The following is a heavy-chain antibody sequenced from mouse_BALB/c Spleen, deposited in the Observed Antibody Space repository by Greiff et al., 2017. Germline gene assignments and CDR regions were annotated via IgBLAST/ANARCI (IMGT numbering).Heavy chain of an antibody. CDR1: GFTFSNYW. CDR3: TRDGPLGGAMDY. Sequence: EVHLVESGGGLVQPGGSMKLSCVASGFTFSNYWMNWVRQSPEKGLEWVAEIRLKSNNYATHYAESVKGRFTISRDDSKSSVYLQMNNLRAEDTGIYYCTRDGPLGGAMDYWGQGTSVTVSS. V-gene: IGHV6-6*02. CDR2: IRLKSNNYAT. J-gene: IGHJ4*01. D-gene: IGHD2-3*01.